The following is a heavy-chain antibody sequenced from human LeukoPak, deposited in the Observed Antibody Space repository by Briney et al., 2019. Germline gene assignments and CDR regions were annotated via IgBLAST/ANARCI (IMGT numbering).Heavy chain of an antibody. D-gene: IGHD3-22*01. CDR2: ISYDGSNK. CDR1: GFTVSSNH. V-gene: IGHV3-30*03. CDR3: AILVYDSSAPDFDY. Sequence: GGSLRLSCAVSGFTVSSNHMSWVRQAPGKGLEWVAVISYDGSNKYYADSVKGRFTISRDNSKNTLYLQMNSLRAEDTAVYYCAILVYDSSAPDFDYWGQGTLVTVSS. J-gene: IGHJ4*02.